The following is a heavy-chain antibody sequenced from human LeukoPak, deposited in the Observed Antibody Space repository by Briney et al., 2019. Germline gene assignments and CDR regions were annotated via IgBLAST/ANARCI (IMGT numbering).Heavy chain of an antibody. V-gene: IGHV3-7*04. D-gene: IGHD2-15*01. Sequence: PGGSLRLSYAASGYTFSIYWMSWVRLAPGKGLEWVANIHQDGNEKYYVDFVKGRYTISRDKAKNSLYLQMNSLRAEDTAVYYCARGDKFSGDYWGQGTLVTVSS. J-gene: IGHJ4*02. CDR1: GYTFSIYW. CDR2: IHQDGNEK. CDR3: ARGDKFSGDY.